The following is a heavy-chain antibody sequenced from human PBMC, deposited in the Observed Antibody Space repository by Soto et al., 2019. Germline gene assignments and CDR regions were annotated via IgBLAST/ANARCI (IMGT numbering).Heavy chain of an antibody. V-gene: IGHV1-3*05. D-gene: IGHD1-26*01. CDR3: ARAGVGATPNDY. J-gene: IGHJ4*02. CDR2: INAGNGNT. Sequence: QVQLVQSGAEEKKPGASVKVSCKASGYTFTSYAMHWVRQAPGQRLEWMGWINAGNGNTKYSQKFQGRVTITRDTSASTAYMELSSRRSEDTAVYYCARAGVGATPNDYWGQGTLVTVSS. CDR1: GYTFTSYA.